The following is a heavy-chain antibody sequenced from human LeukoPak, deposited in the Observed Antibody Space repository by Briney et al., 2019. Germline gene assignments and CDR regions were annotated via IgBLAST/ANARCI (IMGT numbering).Heavy chain of an antibody. CDR1: GASITTFY. Sequence: SETLSLTCTVSGASITTFYWSWIRQAAGKGLEWIGPISSSGSTDYKASLKTRVTMSVDTSKNQLSLKVISVTAADTAVYYWARGVIVAGGNVFDYSGQGSLVTASS. D-gene: IGHD6-13*01. V-gene: IGHV4-4*07. J-gene: IGHJ4*02. CDR2: ISSSGST. CDR3: ARGVIVAGGNVFDY.